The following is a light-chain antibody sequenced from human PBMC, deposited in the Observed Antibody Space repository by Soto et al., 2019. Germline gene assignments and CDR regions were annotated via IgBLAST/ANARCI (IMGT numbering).Light chain of an antibody. CDR2: DVS. V-gene: IGLV2-14*01. Sequence: QSALTQPASVSGSPGQSITISCTGTSSEVGGYNYVSWYQQHPGKAPKLMIYDVSNRPSGVSNRFSGSKSGNTASLTISGLQAEDEADYYCSSYTSRSTLVFGGGTKVTVL. CDR1: SSEVGGYNY. CDR3: SSYTSRSTLV. J-gene: IGLJ2*01.